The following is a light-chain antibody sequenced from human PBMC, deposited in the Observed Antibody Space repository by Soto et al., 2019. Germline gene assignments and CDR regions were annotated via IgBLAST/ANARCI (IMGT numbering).Light chain of an antibody. V-gene: IGKV1-5*01. J-gene: IGKJ1*01. Sequence: DIQITQSPSTLSASVGDRVTITCQASQDISNYLNWYQQKPGKAPKLLIYDASSLESGVPSRFSGSGSGTEFTLTISSLQPDDFATYYCQQYNSWWTFGQGTKVDIK. CDR3: QQYNSWWT. CDR1: QDISNY. CDR2: DAS.